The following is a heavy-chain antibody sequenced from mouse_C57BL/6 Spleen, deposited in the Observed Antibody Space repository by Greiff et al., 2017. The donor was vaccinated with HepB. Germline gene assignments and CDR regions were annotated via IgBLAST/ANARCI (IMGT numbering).Heavy chain of an antibody. CDR2: INYSGST. CDR1: GYSITSDY. Sequence: EVQVVESGPGLAKPSQTLSLTCSVTGYSITSDYWNWIRKFPGNKLEYMGYINYSGSTYYNPSLKSRISITRDTSKNQYYLQLNSVTTEDTATYYWARSSLGSSYGYFDYWGQGTTLTVSS. J-gene: IGHJ2*01. V-gene: IGHV3-8*01. D-gene: IGHD1-1*01. CDR3: ARSSLGSSYGYFDY.